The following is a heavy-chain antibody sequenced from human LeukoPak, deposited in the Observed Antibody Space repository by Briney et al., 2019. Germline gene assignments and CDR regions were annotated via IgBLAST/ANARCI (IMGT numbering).Heavy chain of an antibody. D-gene: IGHD2-21*02. J-gene: IGHJ4*02. CDR1: GYSFTSYW. V-gene: IGHV5-51*01. CDR2: IYPGDSDT. CDR3: ARLGAYCGGDCYPDFDY. Sequence: ESLKISCKGSGYSFTSYWIGWVRQMPGKGLEWMGIIYPGDSDTRYSPSFQGQVTISADKSISTAYLQRSSLKASDTAMYYCARLGAYCGGDCYPDFDYWGQGTLVTVSS.